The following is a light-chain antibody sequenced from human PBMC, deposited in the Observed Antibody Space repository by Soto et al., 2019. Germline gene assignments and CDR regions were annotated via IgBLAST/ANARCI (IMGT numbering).Light chain of an antibody. CDR3: ASYTSSSTSVI. CDR1: SSDFGGYKY. V-gene: IGLV2-14*01. Sequence: QSALTQPASVSGSPGQSITISCTGTSSDFGGYKYVSWYQQHPAKAPKLIIFEVSNRPSGISSRFSGSKSGNTASLTISGLQAEDEADYYCASYTSSSTSVIFGRGTKLTVL. J-gene: IGLJ2*01. CDR2: EVS.